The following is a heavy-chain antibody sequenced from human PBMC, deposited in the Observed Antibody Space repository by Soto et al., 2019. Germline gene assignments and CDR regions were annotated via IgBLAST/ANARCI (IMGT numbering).Heavy chain of an antibody. CDR1: GYTFTSYG. V-gene: IGHV1-18*04. CDR3: AGDACESYDFWSALDGGKRTLFDY. J-gene: IGHJ4*01. CDR2: ISAYNGNT. D-gene: IGHD3-3*01. Sequence: ASVKVSCKASGYTFTSYGISWVRQAPGQGLEWMGWISAYNGNTNYAQKLQGRVTMTTDTSTSTAYMELRSLRSDDTAVYYCAGDACESYDFWSALDGGKRTLFDYWGQGTLVTVSS.